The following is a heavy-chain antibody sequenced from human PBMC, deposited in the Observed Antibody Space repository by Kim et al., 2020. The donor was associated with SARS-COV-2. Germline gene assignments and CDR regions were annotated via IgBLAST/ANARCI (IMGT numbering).Heavy chain of an antibody. J-gene: IGHJ4*02. CDR2: INSGGSST. Sequence: GGSLRLSCTASGFTFSNYWMHWVRQVPGKGPVWVSRINSGGSSTSYADSVTGRFTISRDNAKDTLYLQMNSLRAEDTAVYYCANNWGLDFWGQGTLVTVSS. D-gene: IGHD7-27*01. CDR3: ANNWGLDF. V-gene: IGHV3-74*01. CDR1: GFTFSNYW.